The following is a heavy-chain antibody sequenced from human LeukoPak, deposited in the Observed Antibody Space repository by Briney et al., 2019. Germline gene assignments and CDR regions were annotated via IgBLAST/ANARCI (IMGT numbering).Heavy chain of an antibody. D-gene: IGHD6-19*01. J-gene: IGHJ4*02. CDR3: AKEGVVAGFDY. CDR1: GFTFSSYA. Sequence: GGSLRLSCAASGFTFSSYAMSWVRQAPGKGLEWVSSISDGGGSTYYADSVKGRFTISRDNSKNTLYLQMNSLRAEDTAVYYCAKEGVVAGFDYRGQGTLVTVSS. CDR2: ISDGGGST. V-gene: IGHV3-23*01.